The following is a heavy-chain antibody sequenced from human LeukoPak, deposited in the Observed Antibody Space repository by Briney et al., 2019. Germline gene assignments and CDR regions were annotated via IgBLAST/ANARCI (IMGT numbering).Heavy chain of an antibody. CDR2: ISYTGST. V-gene: IGHV4-59*08. D-gene: IGHD4-11*01. J-gene: IGHJ6*03. Sequence: SETLSLTCTVSGGSISSYYWSWLRQPPGKGLEWIGYISYTGSTNYNPSLKSRVTISVDTSKNQFSLKLSSVTAADTAVYYCARGPAYSNYGAYYYYYMNVWGKGTTVTVSS. CDR1: GGSISSYY. CDR3: ARGPAYSNYGAYYYYYMNV.